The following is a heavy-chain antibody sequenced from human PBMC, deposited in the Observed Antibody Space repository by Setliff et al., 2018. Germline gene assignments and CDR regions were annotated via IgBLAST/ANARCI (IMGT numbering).Heavy chain of an antibody. V-gene: IGHV4-61*08. CDR1: GGSISSGDYY. J-gene: IGHJ4*02. D-gene: IGHD2-15*01. CDR3: ASERESASRQTYFDS. Sequence: SETLSLTCTVSGGSISSGDYYWSWIRQPPGKGLEWIGYIYYSGSTNYNPSLKSRVTILSDTSKNQFSLILSSVTAADTAVYYCASERESASRQTYFDSWGQGTLVTVSS. CDR2: IYYSGST.